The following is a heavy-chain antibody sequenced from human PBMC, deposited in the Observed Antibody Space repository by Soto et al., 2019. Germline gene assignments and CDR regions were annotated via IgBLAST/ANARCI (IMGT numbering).Heavy chain of an antibody. V-gene: IGHV1-3*01. Sequence: HVQLVQSGAEVKKPGASVKVSCKASGYTFSNYAMDWVRQAPGQGLEWMGWLNAGDGNTKYSQKFQDRVTITRDTSASTGYMELSSLRSEDTAVYYCVRSSGYWDYWGQGTLVTVSS. J-gene: IGHJ4*02. CDR2: LNAGDGNT. CDR3: VRSSGYWDY. CDR1: GYTFSNYA. D-gene: IGHD3-22*01.